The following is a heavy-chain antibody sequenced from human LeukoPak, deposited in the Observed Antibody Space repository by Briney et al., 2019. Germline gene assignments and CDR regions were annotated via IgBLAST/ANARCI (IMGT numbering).Heavy chain of an antibody. CDR1: GYTFTSYD. V-gene: IGHV1-8*01. D-gene: IGHD3-22*01. CDR3: ARVRSGNYDSSGYYAGTYLY. Sequence: GASVKVSCKASGYTFTSYDINRVRQATGQGLEWMGWMNPNSGNTGYAQKFQGRVTMTRNTSISTAYMELSSLRSEDTAVYYCARVRSGNYDSSGYYAGTYLYWGQGTLVTVSS. CDR2: MNPNSGNT. J-gene: IGHJ4*02.